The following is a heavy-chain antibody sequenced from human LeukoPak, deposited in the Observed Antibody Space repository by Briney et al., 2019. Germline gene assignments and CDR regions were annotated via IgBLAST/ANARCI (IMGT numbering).Heavy chain of an antibody. CDR1: LGSISSSTYY. J-gene: IGHJ4*02. D-gene: IGHD6-19*01. Sequence: SETLSLTCTFSLGSISSSTYYCGWISQPPGKGLEWLGCIYYSRSTNYNPSLRSRVSISVDTSKNQFSLKLSSVTAADTAVYYCARHLSGWYDVGLHYWGQGTLVTVSS. V-gene: IGHV4-39*01. CDR3: ARHLSGWYDVGLHY. CDR2: IYYSRST.